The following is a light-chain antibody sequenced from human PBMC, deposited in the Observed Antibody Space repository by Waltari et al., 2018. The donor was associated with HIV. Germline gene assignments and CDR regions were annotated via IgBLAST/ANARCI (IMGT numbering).Light chain of an antibody. J-gene: IGLJ2*01. Sequence: QSALTQPPSASGSPGQTVTISCTGTRNDVGGYDYVSWYQQFPGKAPKLIIYQFTKRPSGVPDRFVGSKSGSTASLTVSGLQAEDEADYYCTSYAGSTFTIFGGGTKLTVL. CDR1: RNDVGGYDY. CDR3: TSYAGSTFTI. V-gene: IGLV2-8*01. CDR2: QFT.